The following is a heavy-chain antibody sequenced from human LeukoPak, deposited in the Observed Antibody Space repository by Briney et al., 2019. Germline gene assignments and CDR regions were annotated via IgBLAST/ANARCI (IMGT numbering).Heavy chain of an antibody. CDR1: GGSISSSNYY. CDR3: SRESGAFCPFGY. Sequence: SETLSLTCTVSGGSISSSNYYRGWIRQPPGKGREWIGSIYYSGSIYYNPSLKSRVTISVDTSKNQISLKLSSVTAADTAIYYCSRESGAFCPFGYWGQGTLVIVPS. D-gene: IGHD1-26*01. CDR2: IYYSGSI. V-gene: IGHV4-39*02. J-gene: IGHJ4*02.